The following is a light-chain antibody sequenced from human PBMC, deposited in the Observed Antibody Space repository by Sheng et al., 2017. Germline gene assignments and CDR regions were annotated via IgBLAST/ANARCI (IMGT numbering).Light chain of an antibody. V-gene: IGLV1-40*01. CDR2: GNS. CDR1: SSNIGAGYD. Sequence: QLVLTQPPSVSGAPGQRVTISCTGSSSNIGAGYDVHWYQQLPGTAPKLLIYGNSNRPSGVPDRFSGSKSGTSASLAISGLRSEDEADYYCAAWDDKLRGVVFGGGTTLTVL. J-gene: IGLJ2*01. CDR3: AAWDDKLRGVV.